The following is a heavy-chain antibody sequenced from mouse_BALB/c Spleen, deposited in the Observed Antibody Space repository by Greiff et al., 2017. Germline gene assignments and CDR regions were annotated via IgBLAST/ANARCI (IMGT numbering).Heavy chain of an antibody. CDR1: GYSITSDYA. D-gene: IGHD1-2*01. CDR3: ARDYYGYIGAMDY. Sequence: VQLKESGPGLVKPSQSLSLTCTVTGYSITSDYAWNWIRQFPGNKLEWMGYISYSGSTSYNPSLKSRISITRDTSKNQFFLQLNSVTTEDTATYYCARDYYGYIGAMDYWGQGTSVTVSS. V-gene: IGHV3-2*02. J-gene: IGHJ4*01. CDR2: ISYSGST.